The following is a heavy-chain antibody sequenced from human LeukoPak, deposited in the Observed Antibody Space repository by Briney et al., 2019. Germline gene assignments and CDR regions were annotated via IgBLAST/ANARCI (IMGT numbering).Heavy chain of an antibody. D-gene: IGHD3-3*01. V-gene: IGHV4-59*01. CDR2: IYYSGST. CDR1: GGSISSYY. CDR3: ARVITTHNWFDP. J-gene: IGHJ5*02. Sequence: PSETLSLTCTVSGGSISSYYWSWIRQPPGKGLEWIGYIYYSGSTNYNPSLKSRVTISVDTSKNQFSLKLSSVTAADTAVYYCARVITTHNWFDPWGQGTLVTVSS.